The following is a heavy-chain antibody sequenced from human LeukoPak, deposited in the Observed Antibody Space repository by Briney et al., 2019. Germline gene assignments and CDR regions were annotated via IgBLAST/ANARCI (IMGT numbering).Heavy chain of an antibody. V-gene: IGHV3-23*01. CDR2: ISGSGGST. D-gene: IGHD3-22*01. CDR1: GFTFSTHA. J-gene: IGHJ4*02. Sequence: PGGSLRLSCVASGFTFSTHAMSWVRLAPGKGLEWVSAISGSGGSTYYADSVKGRFTISRDNSKNTLYLQMNSLRAEDTAVYYCAKDSGDYYDSSGYYLQWGQGTLVTVSS. CDR3: AKDSGDYYDSSGYYLQ.